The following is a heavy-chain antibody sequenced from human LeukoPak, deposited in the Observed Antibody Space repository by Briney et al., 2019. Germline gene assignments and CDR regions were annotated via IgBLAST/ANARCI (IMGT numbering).Heavy chain of an antibody. V-gene: IGHV4-30-2*01. Sequence: SETLSLTCAVSGGSISSGGYSWSWIRQPPGKGLEWIGYIYHSGSTYYNPSLKSRVTISVDRSKNQFSLKLSSVTAADTAVYYCARASCSSTSCSLEYYFDYWGQGTLVTVSS. CDR1: GGSISSGGYS. J-gene: IGHJ4*02. CDR2: IYHSGST. CDR3: ARASCSSTSCSLEYYFDY. D-gene: IGHD2-2*01.